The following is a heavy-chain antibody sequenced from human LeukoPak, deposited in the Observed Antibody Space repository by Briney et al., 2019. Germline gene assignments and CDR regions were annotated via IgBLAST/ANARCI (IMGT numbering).Heavy chain of an antibody. Sequence: PGGSLRLSCAASGFTVSSNYMSWVRQAPGQGLEWVSVIYSGGSTYYADSVKGRFTISRDNSKNTLYLQMNSLRAEDTAVYYCARGPGGYSLDYWGQGTLVTVSS. J-gene: IGHJ4*02. CDR1: GFTVSSNY. CDR3: ARGPGGYSLDY. CDR2: IYSGGST. D-gene: IGHD3-16*01. V-gene: IGHV3-53*01.